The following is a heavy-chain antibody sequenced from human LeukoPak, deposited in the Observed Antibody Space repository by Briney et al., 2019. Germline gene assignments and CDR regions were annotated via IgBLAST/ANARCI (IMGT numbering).Heavy chain of an antibody. Sequence: GGSLRLSRAASGFTFSSYSMNWVRQAPGKGLEWVSSISSSSSYIYYADSVKGRFTISRDNAKNSLYLQMNSLRAEDTAVYYCARDQRSGWLGFDYWGQGTLVTVSS. V-gene: IGHV3-21*01. CDR3: ARDQRSGWLGFDY. J-gene: IGHJ4*02. CDR1: GFTFSSYS. CDR2: ISSSSSYI. D-gene: IGHD6-19*01.